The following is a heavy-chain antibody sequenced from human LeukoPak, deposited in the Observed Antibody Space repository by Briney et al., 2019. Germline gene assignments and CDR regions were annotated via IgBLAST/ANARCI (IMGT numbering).Heavy chain of an antibody. CDR2: IHHSGST. J-gene: IGHJ1*01. CDR3: AGWVWTVSRVEYFEN. V-gene: IGHV4-59*01. CDR1: GGSMSSYY. D-gene: IGHD3/OR15-3a*01. Sequence: PSETLSLTCTVSGGSMSSYYWSWVPQPPGKGLEWIGNIHHSGSTNYHSSLMSRVTMSIDTSKNLFSLNLNSVTAADTAVYYCAGWVWTVSRVEYFENWGQGTLVTVTS.